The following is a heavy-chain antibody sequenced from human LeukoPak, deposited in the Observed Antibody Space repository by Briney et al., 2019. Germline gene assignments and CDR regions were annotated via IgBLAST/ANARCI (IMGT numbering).Heavy chain of an antibody. CDR3: ARSFVEMATITLDP. V-gene: IGHV3-48*03. CDR1: GFTFSSYE. J-gene: IGHJ5*02. D-gene: IGHD5-24*01. CDR2: ISSSGSTI. Sequence: GGSLRLSCAASGFTFSSYEMNWVRQAPGKGLEWVSYISSSGSTIYYADSVKGRFTISRDNAKNSLYLQMNSLRAEGTAVYYCARSFVEMATITLDPWGQGTLVTVSS.